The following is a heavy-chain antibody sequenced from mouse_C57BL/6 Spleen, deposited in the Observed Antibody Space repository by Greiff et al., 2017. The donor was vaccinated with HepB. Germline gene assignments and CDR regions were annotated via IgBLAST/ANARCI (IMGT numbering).Heavy chain of an antibody. CDR1: GFTFNTYA. CDR2: IRSKSSNYAT. V-gene: IGHV10-3*01. Sequence: EVQVVESGGGLVQPKGSLKLSCAASGFTFNTYAMHWVRQSPGKGLEWVAHIRSKSSNYATYYANSVKDRFTISRDDSQSMLYLQMNNMKTEDTAMDYCVRETYYYGSKDYFDYWGQGTTLTVSS. D-gene: IGHD1-1*01. J-gene: IGHJ2*01. CDR3: VRETYYYGSKDYFDY.